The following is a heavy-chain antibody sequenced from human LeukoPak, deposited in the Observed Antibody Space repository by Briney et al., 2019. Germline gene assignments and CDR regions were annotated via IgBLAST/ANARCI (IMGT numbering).Heavy chain of an antibody. CDR3: ARVNKEDYDILTGYIDY. D-gene: IGHD3-9*01. J-gene: IGHJ4*02. CDR2: ISSSGSTI. V-gene: IGHV3-48*03. Sequence: PGGSLRLSCAASGFTFSSYEMNWVRQAPGKGLEWVSYISSSGSTIYYADSVKGRFTISRDNAKNSLYLQMNSLRAEDTAVYYCARVNKEDYDILTGYIDYWGQGTLVTVSS. CDR1: GFTFSSYE.